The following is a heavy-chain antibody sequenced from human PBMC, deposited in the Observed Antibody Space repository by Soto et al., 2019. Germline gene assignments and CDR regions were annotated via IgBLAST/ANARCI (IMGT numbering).Heavy chain of an antibody. D-gene: IGHD6-13*01. CDR2: INPSDGSA. J-gene: IGHJ5*02. CDR1: GYSFTSYY. V-gene: IGHV1-46*01. CDR3: ARWAATGTGGTPFDP. Sequence: GASVKVSGKASGYSFTSYYMHWVRQAPGQGLEWMGIINPSDGSATYAQKFQGRVTMTRDTSTSTVYMELSSLRSEDTAVYYCARWAATGTGGTPFDPWGQGTLVTVSS.